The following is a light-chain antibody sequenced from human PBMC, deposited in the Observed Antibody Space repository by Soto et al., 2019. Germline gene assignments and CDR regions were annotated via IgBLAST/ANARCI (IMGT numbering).Light chain of an antibody. Sequence: EIVLTQSPGTLSLSPGERATLSCRASQSVSSSYLAWYQQKPGQAPRLLIYGASSRATVSPDRFSGSGCGTDVTLTISRLQPEDFAVYYCQQYGSSPFTFGGGTKVEIK. CDR2: GAS. J-gene: IGKJ4*01. V-gene: IGKV3-20*01. CDR1: QSVSSSY. CDR3: QQYGSSPFT.